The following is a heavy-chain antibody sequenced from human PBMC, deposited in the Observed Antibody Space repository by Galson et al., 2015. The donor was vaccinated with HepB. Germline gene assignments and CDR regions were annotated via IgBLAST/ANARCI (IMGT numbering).Heavy chain of an antibody. CDR3: AKGEGIVVVVAAREGYFDY. CDR2: IIPIFGTA. J-gene: IGHJ4*02. CDR1: GGTFSSYA. D-gene: IGHD2-15*01. V-gene: IGHV1-69*13. Sequence: SVKVSCKASGGTFSSYAISWVRQAPGQGLEWMGGIIPIFGTANYAQKFQGRVTITADESTSTAYMELSSLRSEDTAVYYCAKGEGIVVVVAAREGYFDYWCQGTLVTVSS.